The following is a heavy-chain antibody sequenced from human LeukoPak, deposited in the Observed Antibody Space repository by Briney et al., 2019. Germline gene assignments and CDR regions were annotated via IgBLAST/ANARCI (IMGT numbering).Heavy chain of an antibody. CDR1: GFSFTSYG. J-gene: IGHJ4*02. CDR2: IWYDGTNK. Sequence: GGSLRLSCAASGFSFTSYGMHGVRQAPGKGLEWVAVIWYDGTNKHYADSVKGRYTIPRDTSNNMLYLQMNSLRAEDTAVYYCARVSESGNSDYWGQGTLVTVSS. V-gene: IGHV3-33*01. D-gene: IGHD4-23*01. CDR3: ARVSESGNSDY.